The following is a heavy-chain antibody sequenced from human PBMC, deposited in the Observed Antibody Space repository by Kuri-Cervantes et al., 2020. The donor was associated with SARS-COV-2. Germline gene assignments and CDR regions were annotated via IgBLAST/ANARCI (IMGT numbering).Heavy chain of an antibody. CDR2: ISYDGSNK. V-gene: IGHV3-30*18. CDR1: GFTFSSYG. Sequence: GESLKISCAASGFTFSSYGMHWVRQAPGKGLEWVAVISYDGSNKYYADSVKGRFTISRDNSKNTLYLHMKSLRSEDTAIYYCAKDRVGVQDFWGQGTLVTVSS. D-gene: IGHD2-21*01. CDR3: AKDRVGVQDF. J-gene: IGHJ4*02.